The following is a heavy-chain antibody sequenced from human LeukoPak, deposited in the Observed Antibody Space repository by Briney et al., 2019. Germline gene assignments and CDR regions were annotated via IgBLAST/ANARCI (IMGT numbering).Heavy chain of an antibody. CDR2: INHSGST. CDR1: GGSFSGYY. Sequence: SETLSLTCAVYGGSFSGYYWSWTRQPPGKGLEWIGEINHSGSTNYNPSLKSRVTISVDTSKNQFSLKLSSVTAADTAVYYCARGRYYSNYGAFDIWGQGTMVTVSS. CDR3: ARGRYYSNYGAFDI. J-gene: IGHJ3*02. D-gene: IGHD4-11*01. V-gene: IGHV4-34*01.